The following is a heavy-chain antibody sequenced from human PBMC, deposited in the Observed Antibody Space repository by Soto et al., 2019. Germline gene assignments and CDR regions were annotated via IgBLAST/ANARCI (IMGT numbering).Heavy chain of an antibody. J-gene: IGHJ4*02. D-gene: IGHD3-9*01. Sequence: GGSLRLSCAASRFTFSSYAMHWVRQAPGKGLEWVAVISYDGSQKHYVDSVKGRFTISRDESDNTLYLQMNSLRAEDTAVYYCAKDGYFDTYYFDHWGQGTLVPVSS. CDR1: RFTFSSYA. CDR3: AKDGYFDTYYFDH. CDR2: ISYDGSQK. V-gene: IGHV3-30*04.